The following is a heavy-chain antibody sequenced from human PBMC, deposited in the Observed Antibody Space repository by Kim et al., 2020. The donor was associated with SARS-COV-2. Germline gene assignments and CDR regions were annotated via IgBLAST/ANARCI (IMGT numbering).Heavy chain of an antibody. CDR2: IIPIFGTA. CDR1: GGTFSSYA. J-gene: IGHJ6*02. D-gene: IGHD2-15*01. V-gene: IGHV1-69*13. CDR3: ARAGGVVAATLVYYYYYGMDV. Sequence: SVKVSCKASGGTFSSYAISWVRQAPGQGLELMGGIIPIFGTANYAQKFQGRVTITADESTSTAYMELSSLRSEDTAVYYCARAGGVVAATLVYYYYYGMDVWGQGTTVTVSS.